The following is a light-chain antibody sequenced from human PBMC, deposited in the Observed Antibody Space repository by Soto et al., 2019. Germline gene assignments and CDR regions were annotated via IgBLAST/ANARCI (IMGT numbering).Light chain of an antibody. CDR3: QQRQT. Sequence: EIVLTQSPATLSLSPGERATLSCRASQSVSSYLAWYQQKPGQAPRLLIYDASNRATGIPARFSGSGSGTDFTLTISSLELEDFAVYYCQQRQTFGQGTKLEIK. CDR2: DAS. V-gene: IGKV3-11*01. CDR1: QSVSSY. J-gene: IGKJ2*01.